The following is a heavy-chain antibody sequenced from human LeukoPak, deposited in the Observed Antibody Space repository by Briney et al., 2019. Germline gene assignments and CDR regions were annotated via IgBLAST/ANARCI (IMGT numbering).Heavy chain of an antibody. Sequence: SQTLSLTCTVSGASISSGDYYWSWIRQPPGKGLEWIGSIYYSGSTFHYNPSLKSRVAISIDTSKNQFSLSLSSVTAADTAVYYCVSTNCSRSSCFGANWFDPWGQGTLVTVSS. CDR2: IYYSGST. CDR3: VSTNCSRSSCFGANWFDP. D-gene: IGHD2-2*01. V-gene: IGHV4-30-4*08. CDR1: GASISSGDYY. J-gene: IGHJ5*02.